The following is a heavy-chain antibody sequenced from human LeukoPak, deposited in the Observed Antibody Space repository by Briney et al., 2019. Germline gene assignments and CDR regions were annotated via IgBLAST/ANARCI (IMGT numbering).Heavy chain of an antibody. D-gene: IGHD4-17*01. V-gene: IGHV4-59*01. Sequence: PSETLSLTCTVSGVSISSYYWSWIRQPPGKGLEWIGYIYYSGSTNYNPSLKSRVTISVDTSKNQFSLKLSSVTAADTAVYYCARRPDAKGDYEYWFDPWGQGTLVTVSS. CDR2: IYYSGST. CDR1: GVSISSYY. J-gene: IGHJ5*02. CDR3: ARRPDAKGDYEYWFDP.